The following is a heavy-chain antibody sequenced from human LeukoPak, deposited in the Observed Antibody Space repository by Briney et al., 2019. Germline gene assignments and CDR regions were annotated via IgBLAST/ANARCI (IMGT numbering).Heavy chain of an antibody. CDR1: GFTFSNAW. CDR3: TTVRANSYGFRDY. V-gene: IGHV3-15*01. Sequence: PGGSLRLSCAASGFTFSNAWMSWVRQAPGKGLEWVGRIKSKTDGGTTDYAAPVKGRFTISRDDSKNTLYLQMNSLKTEDTAVYYCTTVRANSYGFRDYWGQGTLVTVSS. CDR2: IKSKTDGGTT. J-gene: IGHJ4*02. D-gene: IGHD5-18*01.